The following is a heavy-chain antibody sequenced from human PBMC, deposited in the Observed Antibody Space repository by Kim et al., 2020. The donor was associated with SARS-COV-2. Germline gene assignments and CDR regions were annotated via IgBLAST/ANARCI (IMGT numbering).Heavy chain of an antibody. V-gene: IGHV3-49*02. J-gene: IGHJ4*02. D-gene: IGHD6-19*01. CDR3: TRVWETYSSGWYVDY. Sequence: ESVKSRLTISRDDSKSIAYLQMNSLKTEDTAVYYCTRVWETYSSGWYVDYWGQGTLVTVSS.